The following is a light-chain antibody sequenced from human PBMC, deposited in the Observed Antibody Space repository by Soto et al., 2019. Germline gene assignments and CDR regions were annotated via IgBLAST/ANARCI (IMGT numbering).Light chain of an antibody. CDR3: SSYAGSNNHVV. J-gene: IGLJ2*01. Sequence: QSVLTQPPSASGSPGQSVTIYCTGTSSDVGGYNYVSWYQQHPGKAPKVMIYEVSKRPSGVPDRFSGSKSGNTASLTVSGLQAEDEADYYCSSYAGSNNHVVFGGGTKVTVL. CDR1: SSDVGGYNY. V-gene: IGLV2-8*01. CDR2: EVS.